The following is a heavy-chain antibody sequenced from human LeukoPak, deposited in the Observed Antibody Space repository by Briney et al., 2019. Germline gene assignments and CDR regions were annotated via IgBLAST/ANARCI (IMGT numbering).Heavy chain of an antibody. CDR2: IWFDGTNK. D-gene: IGHD6-13*01. Sequence: PGRSLRLSCAASGFTFSNYVMHWVRQAPGKGLEWVAIIWFDGTNKYYADSVKGRFTISRDNSKDALYLQMDSLGAEDMAVYYCATAQPTSSWTGFNVWGQGTMVTVS. J-gene: IGHJ3*01. V-gene: IGHV3-33*01. CDR3: ATAQPTSSWTGFNV. CDR1: GFTFSNYV.